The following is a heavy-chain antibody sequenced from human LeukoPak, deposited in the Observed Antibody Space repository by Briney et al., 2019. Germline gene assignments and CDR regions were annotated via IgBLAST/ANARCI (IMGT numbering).Heavy chain of an antibody. CDR1: GFTFSLYW. D-gene: IGHD3-9*01. J-gene: IGHJ4*02. CDR2: IKQDGSEK. V-gene: IGHV3-7*03. CDR3: AGGTGFIIKD. Sequence: GGSLRLSCAASGFTFSLYWMNWVRRAPGKGLEWVANIKQDGSEKNYVDSVKGRFTISRDNAKNSLYLQMNNLRVEDTAMYYCAGGTGFIIKDWGQGTLVTVSS.